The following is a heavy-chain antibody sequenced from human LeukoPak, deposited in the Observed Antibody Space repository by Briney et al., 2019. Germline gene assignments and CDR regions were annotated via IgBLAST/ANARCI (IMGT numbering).Heavy chain of an antibody. CDR2: IYYSGST. V-gene: IGHV4-30-4*08. CDR1: GGSISSGDYY. D-gene: IGHD6-13*01. Sequence: SQTLSLTCTVSGGSISSGDYYWSWIRQPPGKGLEWIGYIYYSGSTYYNPSLKGRVTIPVDTSKNQFSLKLSSVTAADTAVYYCARGSSWVKIDYWGQGTLVTVSS. J-gene: IGHJ4*02. CDR3: ARGSSWVKIDY.